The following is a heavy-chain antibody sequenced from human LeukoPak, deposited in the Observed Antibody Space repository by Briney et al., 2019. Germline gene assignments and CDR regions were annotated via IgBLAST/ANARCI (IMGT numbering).Heavy chain of an antibody. D-gene: IGHD3-10*01. CDR2: IYSGGST. Sequence: GGSLRLSCAASGFTFSSYAMSWVRQAPGKGLEWVSVIYSGGSTYYADSVKGRFTISRDNSKNTLYLQMNSLRAEDTAVYYCARDFRRFDPWGQGTLVTVSS. V-gene: IGHV3-66*01. J-gene: IGHJ5*02. CDR3: ARDFRRFDP. CDR1: GFTFSSYA.